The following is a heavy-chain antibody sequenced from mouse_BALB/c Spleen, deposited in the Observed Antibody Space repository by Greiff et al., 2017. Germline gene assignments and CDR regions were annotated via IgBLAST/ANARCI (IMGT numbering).Heavy chain of an antibody. CDR1: GISITNGNYR. Sequence: VQLKQSGPGLVKPSQTVSLTCTVTGISITNGNYRWGWIRQFPGNKREWIGYIYYSGTITYNPSLTSRTTITRDTSKNQFFLEMNSLTAEDTATYYGARNYNYAMDYWGQGTSVTVSS. V-gene: IGHV3-5*02. CDR3: ARNYNYAMDY. J-gene: IGHJ4*01. CDR2: IYYSGTI. D-gene: IGHD2-1*01.